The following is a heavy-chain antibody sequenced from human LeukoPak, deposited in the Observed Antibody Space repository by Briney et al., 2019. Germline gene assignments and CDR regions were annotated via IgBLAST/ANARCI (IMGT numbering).Heavy chain of an antibody. V-gene: IGHV3-23*01. Sequence: GGSLRLSCAASGFTFSSYAMSWVRQAPGKGLEWVSAISGSGGSTYYADSVKGRFTISRDNSKNTLYLQMNSLRAEDTAVYYCATVEQRYQLTYYFDYWGQGTLVTVSS. CDR1: GFTFSSYA. CDR3: ATVEQRYQLTYYFDY. CDR2: ISGSGGST. J-gene: IGHJ4*02. D-gene: IGHD2-2*01.